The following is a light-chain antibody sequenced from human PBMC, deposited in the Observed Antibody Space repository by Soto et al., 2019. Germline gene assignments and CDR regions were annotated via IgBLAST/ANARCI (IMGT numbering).Light chain of an antibody. CDR1: MRDVGGYNY. J-gene: IGLJ1*01. CDR3: SSYRSGGTFV. V-gene: IGLV2-14*01. Sequence: QSALTQPASVSGSAGQSITISCSGTMRDVGGYNYVSWHQQHPGKAPKVLISVVSNRPSGVSNRFSGSKSGNTASLTISGLQAEDEADYYCSSYRSGGTFVFGSGTKVTVL. CDR2: VVS.